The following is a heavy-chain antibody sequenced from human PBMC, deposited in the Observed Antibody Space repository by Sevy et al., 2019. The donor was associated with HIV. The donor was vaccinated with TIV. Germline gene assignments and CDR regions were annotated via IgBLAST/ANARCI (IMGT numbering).Heavy chain of an antibody. Sequence: GGSLRLSCEASGFTFSSYAMHWVRQAPGKGLEWVAVISYDEIHKDYADSVQGRFTISRDISKNTLYLQMNSLRAEDTAVYYCARDLPHLLQSELTRGSDYWGQGTLVTASS. CDR1: GFTFSSYA. CDR3: ARDLPHLLQSELTRGSDY. D-gene: IGHD1-26*01. V-gene: IGHV3-30*04. CDR2: ISYDEIHK. J-gene: IGHJ4*02.